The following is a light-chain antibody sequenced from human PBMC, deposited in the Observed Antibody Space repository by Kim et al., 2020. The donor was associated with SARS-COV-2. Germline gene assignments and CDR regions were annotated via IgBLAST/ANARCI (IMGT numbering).Light chain of an antibody. V-gene: IGLV4-60*03. CDR2: LEGSGSY. J-gene: IGLJ3*02. CDR3: ETWDSNTRV. Sequence: QPVLTQSSSASASLGSSVKLTCTLSSGHSSYIIAWHQQQPGKAPRYLMKLEGSGSYNKGSGVPDRFSGSSSGADRYLTISNLQSEDEADYSCETWDSNTRVFGGGTQLTVL. CDR1: SGHSSYI.